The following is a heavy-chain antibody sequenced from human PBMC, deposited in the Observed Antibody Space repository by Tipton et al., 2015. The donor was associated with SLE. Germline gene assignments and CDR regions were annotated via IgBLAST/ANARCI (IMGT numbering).Heavy chain of an antibody. J-gene: IGHJ4*02. V-gene: IGHV4-38-2*01. CDR2: FAHSGSS. Sequence: TLSLTCAVSGSSISSSYYWGWIRQPPGKGLEWIGSFAHSGSSFYNPSLKSRVSISADTSRNEFSLRLNSVTAADTAVYYCARGGLTLFGMVTSDYWGQGTLVTVSS. D-gene: IGHD3-3*01. CDR1: GSSISSSYY. CDR3: ARGGLTLFGMVTSDY.